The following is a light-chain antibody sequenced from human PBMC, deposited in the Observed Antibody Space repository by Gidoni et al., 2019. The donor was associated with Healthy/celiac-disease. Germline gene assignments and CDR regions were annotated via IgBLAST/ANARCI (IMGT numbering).Light chain of an antibody. CDR2: KAS. CDR1: QSISSW. V-gene: IGKV1-5*03. J-gene: IGKJ1*01. Sequence: DIQMTQSPSTLSASVGDRVTITCRASQSISSWLAWYQQKPGKAPKLLIYKASSLESGVPSRFSGSGSGTEFTLTISSLQPDDFATYYCQQYNTPRTLGQGTKVEIK. CDR3: QQYNTPRT.